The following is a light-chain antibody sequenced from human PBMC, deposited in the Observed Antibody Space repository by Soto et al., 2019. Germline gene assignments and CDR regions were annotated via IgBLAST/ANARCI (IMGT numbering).Light chain of an antibody. Sequence: MQVTQSPXSLSASVXYXVAXTXXASQSISSWLAWYQQKPGKAPKLLIYKASSLESGVPSRFSGSGSGTEFTLTISSLQPDDFATYYCQQYNSYSRTFGQGTKVDIK. CDR3: QQYNSYSRT. V-gene: IGKV1-5*03. CDR2: KAS. J-gene: IGKJ1*01. CDR1: QSISSW.